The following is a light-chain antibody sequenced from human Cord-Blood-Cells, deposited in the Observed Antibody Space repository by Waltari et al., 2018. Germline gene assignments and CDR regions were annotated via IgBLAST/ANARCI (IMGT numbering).Light chain of an antibody. CDR2: WAS. CDR3: QQYYSTPT. J-gene: IGKJ1*01. CDR1: QSVLYSSNNKNY. V-gene: IGKV4-1*01. Sequence: DIVMTQSPDSLAVSLGERATINCKSSQSVLYSSNNKNYLAWYQQKPGQPPKLLIYWASTRESWVPDRVSGSGSGTDFTLTISSLQAEDVAVYYCQQYYSTPTFGQGTKVEIK.